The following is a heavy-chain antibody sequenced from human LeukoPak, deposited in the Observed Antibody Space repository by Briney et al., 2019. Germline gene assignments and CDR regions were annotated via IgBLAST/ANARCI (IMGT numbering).Heavy chain of an antibody. Sequence: NASETLSLTRTVSGGSISSGGYYWSWIRQHPGKGLEWIGYIYYSGSTYYNPSLKSRVTISVDTSKNQISLKLSSVTAADTAVYYCAREGGDSSGYYFDYWGQGTLVTVSS. CDR1: GGSISSGGYY. V-gene: IGHV4-31*03. CDR2: IYYSGST. J-gene: IGHJ4*02. D-gene: IGHD3-22*01. CDR3: AREGGDSSGYYFDY.